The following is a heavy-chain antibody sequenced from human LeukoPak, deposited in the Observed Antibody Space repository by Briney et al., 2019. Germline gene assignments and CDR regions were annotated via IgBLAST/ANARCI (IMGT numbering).Heavy chain of an antibody. CDR3: ARIGNYYFDY. CDR1: GGSISSGNW. V-gene: IGHV4-4*02. D-gene: IGHD1-1*01. J-gene: IGHJ4*02. Sequence: PSGTLSLTCAVSGGSISSGNWWSWVRQPPGKGLEWIGEIYHSGSTNYNPSLKSRATISVDKSKNQFSLKLTSVTAADTAVYYCARIGNYYFDYWGQGTLVTVSS. CDR2: IYHSGST.